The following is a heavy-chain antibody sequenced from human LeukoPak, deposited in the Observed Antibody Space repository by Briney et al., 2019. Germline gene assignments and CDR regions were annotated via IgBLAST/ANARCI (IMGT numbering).Heavy chain of an antibody. CDR3: ARGGTTVPAAIRKCFDY. J-gene: IGHJ4*02. Sequence: SETLSLTCTVSGGSISSSSYYWGWIRQPPGKGLEWIGEINHSGSTNYNPSLKSRVTISVDTSKNQFSLKLSSVTAADTAVYYCARGGTTVPAAIRKCFDYWGQGTLVTVSS. CDR2: INHSGST. CDR1: GGSISSSSYY. D-gene: IGHD2-2*02. V-gene: IGHV4-39*07.